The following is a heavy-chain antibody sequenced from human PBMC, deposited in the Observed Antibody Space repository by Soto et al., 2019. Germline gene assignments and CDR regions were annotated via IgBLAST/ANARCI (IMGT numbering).Heavy chain of an antibody. V-gene: IGHV4-39*01. D-gene: IGHD4-4*01. Sequence: QPQLQESGPGQVKPSETLSLTCTVSGDSISSSNYYWVWIRLPPGKGLEWIGSIYYSGSTYYNPSLSSRVTLSVDTSKNQFSLKLSSVTAADTAVYYCARHTYSWAGNWFDPWGQGNLVTVSS. CDR3: ARHTYSWAGNWFDP. CDR2: IYYSGST. J-gene: IGHJ5*02. CDR1: GDSISSSNYY.